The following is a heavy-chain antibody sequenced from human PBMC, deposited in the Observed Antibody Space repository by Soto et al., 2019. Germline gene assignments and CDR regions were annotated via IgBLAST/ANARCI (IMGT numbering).Heavy chain of an antibody. J-gene: IGHJ5*02. D-gene: IGHD6-19*01. Sequence: SETLSLTCAVYGGSFSGYYWSWIRQPPGKGREWIGEINHSGSTNYNPSLKSRVTMSVDTSKSQFSLKLTSVTAADTAVYYCAREKAVASTGWLDPGGQGALVTVSS. CDR1: GGSFSGYY. CDR2: INHSGST. CDR3: AREKAVASTGWLDP. V-gene: IGHV4-34*01.